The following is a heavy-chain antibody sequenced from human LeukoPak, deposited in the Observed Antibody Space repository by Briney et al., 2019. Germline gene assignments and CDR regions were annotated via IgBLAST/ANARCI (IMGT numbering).Heavy chain of an antibody. V-gene: IGHV4-30-4*01. CDR1: GGSISSGDYY. D-gene: IGHD3-22*01. CDR2: IYYSGSS. CDR3: ARGDSGYYYPY. Sequence: SETLSLTCTVSGGSISSGDYYWSWIRQPPGKGLEWVGYIYYSGSSYYNPSLKSRVTISVDTSKNQFSLKLSSVTAADTAVYYCARGDSGYYYPYWGQGTLVTVSP. J-gene: IGHJ4*02.